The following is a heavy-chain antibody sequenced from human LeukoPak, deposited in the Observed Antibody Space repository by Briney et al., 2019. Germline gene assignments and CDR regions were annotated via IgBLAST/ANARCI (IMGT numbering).Heavy chain of an antibody. CDR2: ISGSGNIT. Sequence: GGSLRLSCVGSGFTFAKYAMTWVREAPGKGLEWVSVISGSGNITYYAESVKGRFTISRDNSKRTLYLQMDSLRADDTAIYYCAKDRAGANWGQGTLVLVSS. CDR3: AKDRAGAN. V-gene: IGHV3-23*01. CDR1: GFTFAKYA. J-gene: IGHJ4*02.